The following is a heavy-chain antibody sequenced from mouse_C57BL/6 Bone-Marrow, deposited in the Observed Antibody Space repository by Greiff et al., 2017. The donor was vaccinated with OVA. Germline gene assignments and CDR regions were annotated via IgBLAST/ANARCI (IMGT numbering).Heavy chain of an antibody. J-gene: IGHJ2*01. D-gene: IGHD1-1*01. CDR3: ARELVYYYGSSYLYFDY. CDR2: IDPSDSET. V-gene: IGHV1-52*01. CDR1: CYTFTSYL. Sequence: LQHPFSYLFSPFSSFKLSFNSSCYTFTSYLMHWVKQSPIQGLEWIGNIDPSDSETHYNQKFKDKATLTVDKSSSTAYMQLSSLTSEDSAVYYCARELVYYYGSSYLYFDYWGQGTTLTVSS.